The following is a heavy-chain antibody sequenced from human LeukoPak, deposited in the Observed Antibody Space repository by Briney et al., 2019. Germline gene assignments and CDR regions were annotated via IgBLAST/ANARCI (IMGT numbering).Heavy chain of an antibody. V-gene: IGHV1-46*01. CDR1: GYTFTSYY. CDR2: INPSGGST. CDR3: ARDGTMVRGVDYFDY. D-gene: IGHD3-10*01. Sequence: ASVKVSCKASGYTFTSYYMHWVRQAPEQGLEWMGIINPSGGSTSYAQKFQGRVTMTRDTSTSTVYMELSSLRSEDTAVYYCARDGTMVRGVDYFDYWGQGTLVTVSS. J-gene: IGHJ4*02.